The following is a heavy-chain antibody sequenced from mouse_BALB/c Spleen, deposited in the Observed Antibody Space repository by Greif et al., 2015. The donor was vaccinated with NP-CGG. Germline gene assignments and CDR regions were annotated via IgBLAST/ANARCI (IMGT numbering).Heavy chain of an antibody. J-gene: IGHJ2*01. D-gene: IGHD1-1*01. Sequence: EVKLMESGPELVKPGASVKVSCKASGYAFTSYNMYWVKQSHGKSLEWIGYIDPYNGGTSYNQMFKGKAALTVDKSSSTAYMHLNSLTSEDSAVYYCARDYGSILFDYWGQGTTLTVSS. CDR1: GYAFTSYN. V-gene: IGHV1S135*01. CDR2: IDPYNGGT. CDR3: ARDYGSILFDY.